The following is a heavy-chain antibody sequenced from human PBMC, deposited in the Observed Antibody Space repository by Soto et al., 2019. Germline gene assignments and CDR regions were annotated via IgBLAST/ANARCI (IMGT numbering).Heavy chain of an antibody. CDR1: GFTFSTYG. CDR2: ISYDGSNK. J-gene: IGHJ4*02. CDR3: AKASGGGSCYSCYFDY. V-gene: IGHV3-30*18. D-gene: IGHD2-15*01. Sequence: PGGSLRLSCAGSGFTFSTYGMHWVRQAPGKGLEWVAVISYDGSNKYYADSVKGRFTISRDNSKNTPSPQMNSLRAEDTAVYYCAKASGGGSCYSCYFDYWGQGTLVTVSS.